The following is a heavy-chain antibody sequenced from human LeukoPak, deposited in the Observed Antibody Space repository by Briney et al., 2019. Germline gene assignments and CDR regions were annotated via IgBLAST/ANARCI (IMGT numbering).Heavy chain of an antibody. V-gene: IGHV1-2*02. CDR1: GYTFIAHY. CDR3: ARDMEFRGHTYGSLDY. CDR2: INPNGGGT. D-gene: IGHD5-18*01. J-gene: IGHJ4*02. Sequence: ASVKVSCKASGYTFIAHYIQWVRQALGQGLEWMGWINPNGGGTHYAQKFQGRVTMTRDTSISTVYMELSWLRSDDTAVYYCARDMEFRGHTYGSLDYWGQGSLVTVSS.